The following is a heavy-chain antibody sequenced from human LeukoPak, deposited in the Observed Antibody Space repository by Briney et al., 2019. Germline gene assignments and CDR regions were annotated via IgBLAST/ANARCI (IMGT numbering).Heavy chain of an antibody. D-gene: IGHD3-9*01. J-gene: IGHJ5*02. V-gene: IGHV3-21*04. CDR3: AREFSLYYDILGFDP. Sequence: MTGGSLRLSCAASGFTFSSYSMNWVRQAPGKGLEWVSSISSSSSYIYYAGSVKGRFTISRDNAKNSLYLQMNSLRAEDTAVYYCAREFSLYYDILGFDPWGQGTLVTVSS. CDR1: GFTFSSYS. CDR2: ISSSSSYI.